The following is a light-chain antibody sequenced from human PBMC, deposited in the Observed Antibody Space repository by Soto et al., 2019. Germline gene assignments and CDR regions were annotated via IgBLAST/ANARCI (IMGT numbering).Light chain of an antibody. CDR2: GAS. CDR3: QQYSNWPWT. J-gene: IGKJ1*01. CDR1: QSVSIN. Sequence: EIVLTQSPGTLSLPPGERATLSCRASQSVSINYLAWYQQNPGQAPRLLIYGASTRATGIPARFRGSGSGTEFTLTISSLQSEDFAVYYCQQYSNWPWTFGQGTKVDIK. V-gene: IGKV3-15*01.